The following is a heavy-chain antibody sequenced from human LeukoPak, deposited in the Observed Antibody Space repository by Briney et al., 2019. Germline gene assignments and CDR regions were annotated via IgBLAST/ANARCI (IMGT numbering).Heavy chain of an antibody. D-gene: IGHD3-22*01. CDR3: ARDPSGYYPTYFDY. Sequence: PGGSLRLSCAASGFTVCSNYMSWVRQAPGEGLEWVSVIYSGGSTYYADPVKGRFTISRDNSKNTLYLQMNSLRAEDTAVYYCARDPSGYYPTYFDYWGQGTLVTVSS. V-gene: IGHV3-53*01. CDR1: GFTVCSNY. J-gene: IGHJ4*02. CDR2: IYSGGST.